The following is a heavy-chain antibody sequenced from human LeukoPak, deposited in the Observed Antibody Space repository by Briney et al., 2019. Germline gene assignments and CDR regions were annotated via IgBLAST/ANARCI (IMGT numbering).Heavy chain of an antibody. Sequence: SGTLSLTCAVSGDSLSSGYYWGGTRRPPGKGREGIGSIYHSGRTYYKPSLKRGGTISVDTSKTQFSLKLSSVTAADTAVYYCARDGHSLLWFGAQIRVRYYYYGMDVWGKGTTVTVSS. V-gene: IGHV4-38-2*02. CDR1: GDSLSSGYY. CDR2: IYHSGRT. CDR3: ARDGHSLLWFGAQIRVRYYYYGMDV. D-gene: IGHD3-10*01. J-gene: IGHJ6*04.